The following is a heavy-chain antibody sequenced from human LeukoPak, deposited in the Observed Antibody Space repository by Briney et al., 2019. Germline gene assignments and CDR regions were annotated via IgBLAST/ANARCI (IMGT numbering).Heavy chain of an antibody. CDR3: AKDISQVDYYYYYGMDV. V-gene: IGHV3-9*01. CDR1: GFTFDDYA. CDR2: ISWNSGSI. J-gene: IGHJ6*02. Sequence: GGSLRLSCAASGFTFDDYAMHWVRQAPGKGLEWVSGISWNSGSIGYADSVKGRFTISRDNAKNSLYLQMNSLRAEDTALYYRAKDISQVDYYYYYGMDVWGQGTTVTVSS.